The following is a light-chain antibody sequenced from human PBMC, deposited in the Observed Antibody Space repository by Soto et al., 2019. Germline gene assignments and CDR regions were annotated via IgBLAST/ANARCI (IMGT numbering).Light chain of an antibody. CDR3: SSYSTSSTLNYV. J-gene: IGLJ1*01. V-gene: IGLV2-14*01. Sequence: QSVLTQPASVSGSPGQSITISCTGTSADVGGHNFVSWYQQHPGKAPKLMIYEVTNRPSGVSNRFSGSKSGNTASLTISVLQAEDEADYYCSSYSTSSTLNYVFGTGSQGHRP. CDR1: SADVGGHNF. CDR2: EVT.